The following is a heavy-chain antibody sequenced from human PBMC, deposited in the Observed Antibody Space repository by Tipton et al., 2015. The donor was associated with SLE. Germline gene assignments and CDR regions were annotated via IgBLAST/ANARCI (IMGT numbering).Heavy chain of an antibody. CDR3: ARCGGGDGVDV. J-gene: IGHJ6*02. Sequence: TLSLTCSVSGGSISGSYWSWIRQPPRKGLEWIGYIYYSGSTNYNPSLMSRVTISVDTSKNQFTLKLNSVTTADTAVYYCARCGGGDGVDVWGQGTTVTGS. D-gene: IGHD2-21*01. V-gene: IGHV4-59*07. CDR1: GGSISGSY. CDR2: IYYSGST.